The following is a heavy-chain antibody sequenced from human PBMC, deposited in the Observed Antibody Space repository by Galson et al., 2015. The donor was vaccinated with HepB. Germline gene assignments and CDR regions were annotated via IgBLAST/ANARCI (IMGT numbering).Heavy chain of an antibody. D-gene: IGHD6-19*01. V-gene: IGHV3-48*02. J-gene: IGHJ3*02. CDR1: GFTFSSYS. CDR3: ARVVSSGRPLGSGAFDI. Sequence: SLRLSCAASGFTFSSYSMNWVRQAPGKGLEWVSYISSSSSTIYYADSVKGRFTISRDNAKNSLYLHMNSLRDEDTAVYYCARVVSSGRPLGSGAFDIWGQGTIVTVSS. CDR2: ISSSSSTI.